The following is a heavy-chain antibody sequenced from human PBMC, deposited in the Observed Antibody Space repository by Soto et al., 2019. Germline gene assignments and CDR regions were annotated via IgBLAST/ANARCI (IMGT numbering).Heavy chain of an antibody. CDR1: GNTFTSYD. J-gene: IGHJ5*02. D-gene: IGHD4-17*01. CDR3: ARGVKYGAYSRWFDP. V-gene: IGHV1-8*01. Sequence: QVQLVQSGAEVKKPGASVKVSCKASGNTFTSYDINWVRQATGQGLEYLGWMNPNSGNTGYVQKFQGRVTMTWDTSITTAYMELSSLRSEDTAVYFCARGVKYGAYSRWFDPWGQGTLVTVSS. CDR2: MNPNSGNT.